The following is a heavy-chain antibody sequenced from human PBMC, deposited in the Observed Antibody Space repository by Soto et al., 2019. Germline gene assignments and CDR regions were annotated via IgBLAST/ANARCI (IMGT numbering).Heavy chain of an antibody. CDR2: ISAYNGNT. Sequence: QVQLVQSGAEVKKPGASVKVSCKASGYTFTSYGINWVRQAPGQGLEWMGGISAYNGNTNYAQKPQGRVTMTTATSTSTAYMELRGLSSYDTAVYYCARRRIAAAGIDYWGQGTLVTVSS. CDR3: ARRRIAAAGIDY. J-gene: IGHJ4*02. CDR1: GYTFTSYG. D-gene: IGHD6-13*01. V-gene: IGHV1-18*01.